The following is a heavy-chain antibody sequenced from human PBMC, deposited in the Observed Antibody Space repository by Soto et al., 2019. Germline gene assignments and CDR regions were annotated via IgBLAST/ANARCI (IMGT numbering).Heavy chain of an antibody. V-gene: IGHV1-2*02. J-gene: IGHJ4*02. CDR3: ASKIGVSGFDY. D-gene: IGHD3-16*01. Sequence: GASVKVSCKASGYTFTGYYLHWLRQAPGQGLEWMGWINPNSGGTNYAQRFQGSVTMTRDTSISTAYMELSRLGYDDTAVYFCASKIGVSGFDYWGQGTLVTVSS. CDR2: INPNSGGT. CDR1: GYTFTGYY.